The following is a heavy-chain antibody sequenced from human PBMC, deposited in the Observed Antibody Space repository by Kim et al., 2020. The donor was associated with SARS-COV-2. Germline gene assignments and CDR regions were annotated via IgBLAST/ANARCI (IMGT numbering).Heavy chain of an antibody. CDR2: ISYDGSNK. CDR3: ARDAVVAATDGMDV. V-gene: IGHV3-30-3*01. D-gene: IGHD2-15*01. Sequence: GGSLRLSCAASGFTFSSYAMHWVRQAPGKGLEWVAVISYDGSNKYYADSVKGRFTISRDNSKNTLYLQMNSLRAEDTAVYYCARDAVVAATDGMDVWGQGTTVTVSS. J-gene: IGHJ6*02. CDR1: GFTFSSYA.